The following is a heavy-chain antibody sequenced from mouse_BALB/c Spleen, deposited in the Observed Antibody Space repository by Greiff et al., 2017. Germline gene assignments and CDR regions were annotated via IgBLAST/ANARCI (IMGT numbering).Heavy chain of an antibody. CDR2: INPSTGYT. D-gene: IGHD2-1*01. J-gene: IGHJ2*01. V-gene: IGHV1-7*01. CDR3: ARWNGKGYFDY. CDR1: GYTFTSYW. Sequence: QVQLQQSGAELAKPGASVKMSCKASGYTFTSYWMHWVKQRHGQGLEWIGYINPSTGYTEYNQKFKDKATLTADKSSSTAYMQLSSLTSEDSAVYYCARWNGKGYFDYWGQGTTLTVSS.